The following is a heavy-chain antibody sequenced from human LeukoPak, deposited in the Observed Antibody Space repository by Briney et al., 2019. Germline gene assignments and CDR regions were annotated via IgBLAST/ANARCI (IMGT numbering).Heavy chain of an antibody. V-gene: IGHV1-8*01. CDR1: GYTFTSYD. Sequence: ASVKVSCKASGYTFTSYDINWVRQATGQGLEWMGWMNPNSGNTGYARKFQGRVTMTRNTSISTAYMELSSLRSEDTAVYYCARGSGYYYVMNWFDPWGQGTLVTVSS. CDR3: ARGSGYYYVMNWFDP. CDR2: MNPNSGNT. J-gene: IGHJ5*02. D-gene: IGHD3-22*01.